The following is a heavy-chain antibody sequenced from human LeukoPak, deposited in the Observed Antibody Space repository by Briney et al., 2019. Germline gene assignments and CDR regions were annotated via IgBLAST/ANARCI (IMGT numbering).Heavy chain of an antibody. V-gene: IGHV4-4*02. CDR1: GDSITNDIW. D-gene: IGHD2-2*02. CDR3: ASQSTLAIPFDF. J-gene: IGHJ4*02. Sequence: SETLSLTCAVSGDSITNDIWWSWVRQTPGKGLEWIGEVYHTGTTNYNPSLKSRVNMSVDKSKNQFSLRLTSVTAADTAVYFCASQSTLAIPFDFWGQGTLVTVSS. CDR2: VYHTGTT.